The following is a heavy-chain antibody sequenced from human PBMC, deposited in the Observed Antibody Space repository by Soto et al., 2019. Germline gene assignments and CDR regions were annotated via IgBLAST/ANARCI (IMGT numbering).Heavy chain of an antibody. Sequence: EVQLLESRGGLVQPGGSLRLSCAASGFTFSSYPMSWVRQAPGKGLEWVSTISGSGGSTYYADSVKGRFTISRDNSKNTLYLQMNGLRAEDTALYYCAKGKGGSLSYLFDYWGQGTLVTVSS. D-gene: IGHD3-16*01. CDR1: GFTFSSYP. V-gene: IGHV3-23*01. CDR3: AKGKGGSLSYLFDY. CDR2: ISGSGGST. J-gene: IGHJ4*02.